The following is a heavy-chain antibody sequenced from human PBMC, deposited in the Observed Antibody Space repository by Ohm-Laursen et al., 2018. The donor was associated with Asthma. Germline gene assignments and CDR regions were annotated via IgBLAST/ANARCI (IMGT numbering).Heavy chain of an antibody. V-gene: IGHV1-24*01. Sequence: SSVKVSCKVSGYTLTELSMHWVRQAPGKGLEWMGGFDPEDGETIYAQKFQGRVTMTEDTSTDTAYMELSSLRSEDTAVYYCATGRYLCSGGSCYLYYFDYWGQGTLVTVSS. D-gene: IGHD2-15*01. CDR2: FDPEDGET. CDR1: GYTLTELS. CDR3: ATGRYLCSGGSCYLYYFDY. J-gene: IGHJ4*02.